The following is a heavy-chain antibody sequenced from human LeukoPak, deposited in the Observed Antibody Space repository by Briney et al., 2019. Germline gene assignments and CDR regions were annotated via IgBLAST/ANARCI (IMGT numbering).Heavy chain of an antibody. CDR1: GFTFSSYW. D-gene: IGHD3-10*01. CDR2: INSDGSST. CDR3: AKDRGRLLWFGESKRGYYGMDV. V-gene: IGHV3-74*01. Sequence: GGSLRLSCAASGFTFSSYWMHWVRQAPGKGLVWVSRINSDGSSTSYADSVKGRFTISRDNAKNTLYLQMNSLRAEDTAVYYCAKDRGRLLWFGESKRGYYGMDVWGQGTTVTVSS. J-gene: IGHJ6*02.